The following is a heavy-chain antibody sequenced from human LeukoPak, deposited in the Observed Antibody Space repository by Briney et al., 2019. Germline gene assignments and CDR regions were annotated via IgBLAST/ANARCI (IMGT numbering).Heavy chain of an antibody. Sequence: ASVKVSCKASGYTFTNYYIHRVRQAPGQGLEWMGLINPSGGTTSYAQNFQGRVTMTRDTSTSTVYMELSSLRSEDTAMYYCARCSSETYINWFDRWGQGTLVTVSS. CDR2: INPSGGTT. J-gene: IGHJ5*02. D-gene: IGHD1-26*01. CDR1: GYTFTNYY. V-gene: IGHV1-46*01. CDR3: ARCSSETYINWFDR.